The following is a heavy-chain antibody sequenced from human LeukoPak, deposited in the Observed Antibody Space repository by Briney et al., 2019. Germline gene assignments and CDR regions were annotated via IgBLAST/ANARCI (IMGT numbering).Heavy chain of an antibody. CDR2: IIGSGGSM. D-gene: IGHD6-6*01. CDR1: GFTFSTSG. V-gene: IGHV3-23*01. Sequence: GGSLKLSCAASGFTFSTSGMHWVRQAPGKGLEWVSDIIGSGGSMSYADSVQGRFTISRDNSRSTLYLQMDSLRAEDTAVYYCAKAGSSGGHYYGLAVWGQGTTATVSS. J-gene: IGHJ6*02. CDR3: AKAGSSGGHYYGLAV.